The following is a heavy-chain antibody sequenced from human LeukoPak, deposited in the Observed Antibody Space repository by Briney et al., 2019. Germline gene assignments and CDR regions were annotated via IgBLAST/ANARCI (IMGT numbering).Heavy chain of an antibody. CDR3: ARVGSGGYSSSWYRPDSYYYYMDV. Sequence: PGGSLRLSCAASGFTFSSYEMNWVRQAPGRGLEWVSYISSSGSTKFYADSVKGRFTISRDNAKNALYLQMNSLRAEDTAVYYCARVGSGGYSSSWYRPDSYYYYMDVWGKGTTVTVSS. CDR2: ISSSGSTK. D-gene: IGHD6-13*01. J-gene: IGHJ6*03. CDR1: GFTFSSYE. V-gene: IGHV3-48*03.